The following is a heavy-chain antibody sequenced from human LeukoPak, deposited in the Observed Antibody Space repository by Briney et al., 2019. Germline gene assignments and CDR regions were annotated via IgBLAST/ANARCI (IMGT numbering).Heavy chain of an antibody. D-gene: IGHD3-16*01. CDR2: ISASASGT. Sequence: GGPLRLSCAASGFTFSSYAMSWVRQAPGKGLEWVSGISASASGTYYADSVKGRFTISRDKSKNTLFLQMNSLRADDTALYYCARGPGAWPPHFDNWGQGTLVTVSS. J-gene: IGHJ4*02. V-gene: IGHV3-23*01. CDR3: ARGPGAWPPHFDN. CDR1: GFTFSSYA.